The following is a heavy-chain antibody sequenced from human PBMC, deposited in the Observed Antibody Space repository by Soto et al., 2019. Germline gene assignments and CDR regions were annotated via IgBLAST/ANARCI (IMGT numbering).Heavy chain of an antibody. V-gene: IGHV1-3*01. CDR1: GYTFTSYA. Sequence: QVQLVQSGAEVKKPVASVKVSCKASGYTFTSYAMHWVRQAPGQRLEWMGWINAGNGNTKYSQKFQGRVTITRDTSASTAYMELSSLRSEDTAVYYCASPAKRYCTNGVCWYYMDVRGKGTTVTVSS. CDR2: INAGNGNT. D-gene: IGHD2-8*01. J-gene: IGHJ6*03. CDR3: ASPAKRYCTNGVCWYYMDV.